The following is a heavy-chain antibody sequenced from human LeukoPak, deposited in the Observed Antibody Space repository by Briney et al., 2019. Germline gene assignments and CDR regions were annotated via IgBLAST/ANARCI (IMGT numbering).Heavy chain of an antibody. CDR1: GFTFSNYW. CDR3: ARGGIPVYYYYMDV. D-gene: IGHD5-12*01. CDR2: IKPDGSEK. Sequence: PGGSLRLSCAASGFTFSNYWMTWVRQAPGKGLKWVANIKPDGSEKYYVDSVKGRFTISRDNAKKSLYLQMNSLRAEDTAVYYCARGGIPVYYYYMDVWGKGTTVTISS. J-gene: IGHJ6*03. V-gene: IGHV3-7*03.